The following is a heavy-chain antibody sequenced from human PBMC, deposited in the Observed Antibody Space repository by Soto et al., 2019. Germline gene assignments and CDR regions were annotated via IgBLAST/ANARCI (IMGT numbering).Heavy chain of an antibody. J-gene: IGHJ5*02. Sequence: PSETLSLTCTVSGGSLNSYYWSWIRQSPGKGLEWIGYIYYIGTTKYNPSLTSRVTISVDTSKNQFSLKLRSLTAADTAVSYCARPGSGGTWLDPWGQGTLVTVSS. CDR2: IYYIGTT. CDR1: GGSLNSYY. V-gene: IGHV4-59*01. D-gene: IGHD3-10*01. CDR3: ARPGSGGTWLDP.